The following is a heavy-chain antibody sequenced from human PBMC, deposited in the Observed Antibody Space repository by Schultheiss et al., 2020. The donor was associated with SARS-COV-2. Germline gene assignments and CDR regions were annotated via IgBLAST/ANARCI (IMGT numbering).Heavy chain of an antibody. Sequence: GGSLRLSCTASGFTFGDYAMHWVRQAPGKGLEWVSGISWNSGSIGYADSVKGRFTISRDNAKNSLYLQMNSLRAEDTALYYCAKDIAADDSSGGWFDPWGQGTLVTVSS. D-gene: IGHD3-22*01. CDR1: GFTFGDYA. V-gene: IGHV3-9*01. CDR3: AKDIAADDSSGGWFDP. J-gene: IGHJ5*02. CDR2: ISWNSGSI.